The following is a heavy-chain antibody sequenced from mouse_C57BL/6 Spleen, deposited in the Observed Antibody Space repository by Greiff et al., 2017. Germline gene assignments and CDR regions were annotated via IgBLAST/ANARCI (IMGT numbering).Heavy chain of an antibody. CDR2: ISSGSSTI. Sequence: EVKLVESGGGLVKPGGSLKLSCAASGFTFSDYGMHWVRQAPEKGLEWVAYISSGSSTIYYADTVKGRFTISRDNAKNTLFLPMTSLRSEDTAMYYCARKAHFDYWGQGTTRTVSS. CDR3: ARKAHFDY. J-gene: IGHJ2*01. D-gene: IGHD3-2*02. V-gene: IGHV5-17*01. CDR1: GFTFSDYG.